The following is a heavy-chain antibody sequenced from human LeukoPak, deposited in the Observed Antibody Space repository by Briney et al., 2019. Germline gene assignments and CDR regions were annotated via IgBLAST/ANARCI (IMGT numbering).Heavy chain of an antibody. D-gene: IGHD2-21*02. CDR1: GYTFTGYY. V-gene: IGHV1-2*02. Sequence: ASVKVSFKASGYTFTGYYMHWVRQAPGQRLEWMGWINPNSGGTNYAQMFQGRVTMTRETSISTAYMELSRLRSDDTAVYYCARDRELGCGGDCYWFDYWGQGTLVTVSS. CDR3: ARDRELGCGGDCYWFDY. CDR2: INPNSGGT. J-gene: IGHJ5*01.